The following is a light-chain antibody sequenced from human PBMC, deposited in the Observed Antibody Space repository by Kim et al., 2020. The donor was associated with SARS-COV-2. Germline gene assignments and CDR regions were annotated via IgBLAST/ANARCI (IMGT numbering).Light chain of an antibody. Sequence: DIQMTQSPSSLSASVGDRVTITCRASHIVSSYLNWYQQKPGQAPKLLIYAAINLQGGVPSRFSGSGSGTDFTLAINSLQPEDFAIYYCQQTYNNHPTFGQGTKVDIK. CDR3: QQTYNNHPT. CDR2: AAI. V-gene: IGKV1-39*01. J-gene: IGKJ1*01. CDR1: HIVSSY.